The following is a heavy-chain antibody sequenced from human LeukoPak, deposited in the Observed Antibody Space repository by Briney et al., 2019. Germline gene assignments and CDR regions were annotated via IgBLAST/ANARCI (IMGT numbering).Heavy chain of an antibody. V-gene: IGHV1-69*04. CDR3: ARMFAAYYYDSSGREFDY. J-gene: IGHJ4*02. D-gene: IGHD3-22*01. Sequence: ASVKVSCKASGYTFTSYDINWVRQAPGQGLEWMGRIIPILGIANYAQKFQGRVTITADKSTSTAYMELSSLRSEDTAVYYCARMFAAYYYDSSGREFDYWGQGTLVTVSS. CDR2: IIPILGIA. CDR1: GYTFTSYD.